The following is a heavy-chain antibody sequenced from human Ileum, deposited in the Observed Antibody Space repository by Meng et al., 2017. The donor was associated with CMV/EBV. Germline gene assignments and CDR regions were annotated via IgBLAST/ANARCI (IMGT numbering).Heavy chain of an antibody. J-gene: IGHJ4*02. V-gene: IGHV2-5*02. CDR3: AHRRGTRNFDY. CDR1: GFSLNTDEEA. Sequence: QITLKESGPTLVKPTQTLTLTCTLSGFSLNTDEEAVGWIRQPPGDALEWLALIYGDDDKRYNPSLRTRLTITKDTSKNQVVLSMTNVDPVDTATYYCAHRRGTRNFDYWGQGTLVTVSS. CDR2: IYGDDDK.